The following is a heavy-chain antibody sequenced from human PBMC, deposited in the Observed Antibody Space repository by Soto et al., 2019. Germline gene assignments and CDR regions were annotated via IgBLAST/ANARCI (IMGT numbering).Heavy chain of an antibody. Sequence: PGEALKISCKGSGYSFTSYWISWVRQMPGKGLEWMGRIDPSDSYTNYSPSFQGHVTISADKSISTAYLQWSSLKASDTAMYYCARPPWDTVMVSDPQKGEVDVWGQGTTVTVSS. CDR2: IDPSDSYT. V-gene: IGHV5-10-1*01. D-gene: IGHD5-18*01. J-gene: IGHJ6*02. CDR3: ARPPWDTVMVSDPQKGEVDV. CDR1: GYSFTSYW.